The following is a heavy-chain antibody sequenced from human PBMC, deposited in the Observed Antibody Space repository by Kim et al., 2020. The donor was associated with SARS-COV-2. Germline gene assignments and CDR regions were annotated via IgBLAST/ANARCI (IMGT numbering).Heavy chain of an antibody. D-gene: IGHD3-22*01. CDR2: ISYSGTT. J-gene: IGHJ5*02. CDR1: GGSISSGGYY. CDR3: ARVVNSGYYSNWFDP. V-gene: IGHV4-31*03. Sequence: SETLSLTCTVSGGSISSGGYYWSWIRQHPGKGLECIGYISYSGTTFYNPSLKSRVTISVDTSKNQFSLKLSSVTAADTAVFYCARVVNSGYYSNWFDPWGQGTLVTVSS.